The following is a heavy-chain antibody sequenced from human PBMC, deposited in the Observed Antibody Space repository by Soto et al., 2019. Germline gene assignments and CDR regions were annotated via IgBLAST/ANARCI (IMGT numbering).Heavy chain of an antibody. CDR2: INPSGGST. CDR1: GYTFTSYY. CDR3: ARVRGASGVVKSFYYYYGMDV. J-gene: IGHJ6*02. V-gene: IGHV1-46*01. Sequence: ASVKVSCKASGYTFTSYYMHWVRQAPGQGLEWMGIINPSGGSTSYAQKFQGRVTMTRDTSTSTVYMELSSLRSEDTAVYYCARVRGASGVVKSFYYYYGMDVWGQGTTVTVSS. D-gene: IGHD3-3*01.